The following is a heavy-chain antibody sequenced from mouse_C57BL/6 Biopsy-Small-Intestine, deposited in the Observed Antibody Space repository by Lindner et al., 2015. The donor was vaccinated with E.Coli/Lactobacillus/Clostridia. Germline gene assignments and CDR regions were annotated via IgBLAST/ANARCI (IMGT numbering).Heavy chain of an antibody. V-gene: IGHV1-82*01. CDR2: IYPGDGDT. J-gene: IGHJ2*01. CDR3: ARSGTLLSYYFDY. CDR1: GYAFSSSW. Sequence: VQLQESGPELVKPGASVKISCKASGYAFSSSWMNWVKQRPGKGLEWIGRIYPGDGDTNYNGKFKGKATLTADKSSSTAYMQLSSLTSEDSAVYFCARSGTLLSYYFDYWGQGTTLTVSS. D-gene: IGHD3-1*01.